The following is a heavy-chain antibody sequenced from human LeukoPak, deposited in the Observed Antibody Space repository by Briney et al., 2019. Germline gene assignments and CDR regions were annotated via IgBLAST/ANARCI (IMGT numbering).Heavy chain of an antibody. CDR1: GFTFSSYA. D-gene: IGHD3-22*01. Sequence: GGSLRLSCAASGFTFSSYAMSWVRQAPGKGLEWVSAISGSGGSTYYADSVKGRFTISRDNSKNTLYLQMNSLRAEDTAVYYCAGYYDSSGYSMSGYYYYYMDVWGEGTTVTVSS. CDR3: AGYYDSSGYSMSGYYYYYMDV. CDR2: ISGSGGST. J-gene: IGHJ6*03. V-gene: IGHV3-23*01.